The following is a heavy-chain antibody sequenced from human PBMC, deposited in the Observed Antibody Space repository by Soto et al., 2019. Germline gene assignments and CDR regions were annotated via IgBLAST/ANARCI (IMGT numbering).Heavy chain of an antibody. CDR3: ARDPRVDTVARFGYYCDYMDV. V-gene: IGHV1-3*01. CDR1: GYSFTSYA. D-gene: IGHD3-16*01. J-gene: IGHJ6*03. CDR2: INAANGVT. Sequence: ASVKVSCKASGYSFTSYAVHWVRQAPGQRLEWMGWINAANGVTKYSQKFQVRVTITSDTSASTAYMELSSLTSEDTAVYYCARDPRVDTVARFGYYCDYMDVWGKGTTVTVSS.